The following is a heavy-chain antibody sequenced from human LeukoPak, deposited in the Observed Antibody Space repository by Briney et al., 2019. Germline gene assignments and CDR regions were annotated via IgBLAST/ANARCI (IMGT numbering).Heavy chain of an antibody. D-gene: IGHD4-17*01. CDR1: GGPISSYY. CDR2: IYYSGST. J-gene: IGHJ4*02. V-gene: IGHV4-59*01. CDR3: AGSYGDYRYYFDY. Sequence: SETLSLTCTVSGGPISSYYWSWIRQPPGKGLEWIGYIYYSGSTNYNPSLKSRVTISVDTSKNQFSLKLSSVTAADTAVYYCAGSYGDYRYYFDYWGQGTLVTVSS.